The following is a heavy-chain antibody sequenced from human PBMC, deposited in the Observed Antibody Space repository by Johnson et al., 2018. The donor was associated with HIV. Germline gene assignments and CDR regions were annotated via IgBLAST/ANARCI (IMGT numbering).Heavy chain of an antibody. CDR1: GFTFSDYY. CDR3: AKARSGGPGAFDI. CDR2: IRQEGSEK. V-gene: IGHV3-7*05. Sequence: VQLVESGGGLVKPGGSLRLSCSASGFTFSDYYITWIRQAPGKGLEWVASIRQEGSEKYYVDSVKVRFTISRDNAKNSLYLQVNSLRAEDTAVYYCAKARSGGPGAFDIWGQGTMVTVSS. J-gene: IGHJ3*02. D-gene: IGHD6-19*01.